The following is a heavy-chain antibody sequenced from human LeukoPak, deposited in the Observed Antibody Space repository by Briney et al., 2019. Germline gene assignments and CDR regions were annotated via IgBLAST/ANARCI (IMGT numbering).Heavy chain of an antibody. CDR3: ARTTVTTYYFDY. J-gene: IGHJ4*02. Sequence: ASVKVSCKASGYSFTTYGISWVRQAPGQGLEWMGWISPYNTNSNYAQKLQGRVTMTTDTSASTAYMELRSLRSDDTAVYYCARTTVTTYYFDYWGQGTLVTVSS. CDR2: ISPYNTNS. D-gene: IGHD4-17*01. CDR1: GYSFTTYG. V-gene: IGHV1-18*01.